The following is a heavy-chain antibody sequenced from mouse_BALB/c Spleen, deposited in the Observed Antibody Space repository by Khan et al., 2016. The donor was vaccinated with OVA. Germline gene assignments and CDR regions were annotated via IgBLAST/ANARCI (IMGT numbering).Heavy chain of an antibody. V-gene: IGHV3-2*02. Sequence: VQLKESGPGLVKPSQSLSLTCTVTGYSITSDYAWNWIRQFPGNKLEWLGYISYSGSTTSHPSLKSRIPITRDTSKNQFFLQLNSVTAEDTATYYCTKGRYYEWYFDVWGAGTTVTVSS. CDR1: GYSITSDYA. CDR3: TKGRYYEWYFDV. D-gene: IGHD1-1*01. CDR2: ISYSGST. J-gene: IGHJ1*01.